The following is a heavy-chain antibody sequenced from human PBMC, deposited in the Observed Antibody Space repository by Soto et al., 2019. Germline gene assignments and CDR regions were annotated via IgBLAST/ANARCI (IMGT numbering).Heavy chain of an antibody. D-gene: IGHD3-3*01. Sequence: ASVKVSCKASGYTFTSYGISWVRQAPGQGLEWMGWISAYNGNTNYAQKLQGRVTMTTDTSTSTAYMELRSLRSDDTAVYYCARGRRGVQPGNFGVVIISGEFDYWGQGTLVTVSS. CDR3: ARGRRGVQPGNFGVVIISGEFDY. V-gene: IGHV1-18*01. CDR2: ISAYNGNT. CDR1: GYTFTSYG. J-gene: IGHJ4*02.